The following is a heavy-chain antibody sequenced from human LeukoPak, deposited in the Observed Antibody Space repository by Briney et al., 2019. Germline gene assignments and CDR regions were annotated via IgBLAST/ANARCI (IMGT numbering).Heavy chain of an antibody. V-gene: IGHV1-69*13. CDR3: AGDQEWIQLIN. D-gene: IGHD5-18*01. J-gene: IGHJ4*02. CDR2: IIPIFGTA. CDR1: GGTFSSYA. Sequence: SVKVSCKASGGTFSSYAISWVRQAPGQGLEWMGGIIPIFGTANYAQKFQGRVTITADESTSTAYMELSSLRSVDTAVYYCAGDQEWIQLINWGQGTLVTVSS.